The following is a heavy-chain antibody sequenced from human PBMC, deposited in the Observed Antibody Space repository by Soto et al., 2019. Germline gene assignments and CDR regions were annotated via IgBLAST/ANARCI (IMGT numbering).Heavy chain of an antibody. J-gene: IGHJ4*02. CDR2: IDSDGIST. CDR1: GFTFSSYW. CDR3: VRDDVGVGIDY. D-gene: IGHD1-26*01. V-gene: IGHV3-74*03. Sequence: EVQLVESGGGLVQPGGSLRLSCAASGFTFSSYWMHWVRQVPGKGLVWVSHIDSDGISTTYADSVKGRFTISRDNAKNTVYVQMNSLRAEDTAVYYCVRDDVGVGIDYWGLGTLVTVSS.